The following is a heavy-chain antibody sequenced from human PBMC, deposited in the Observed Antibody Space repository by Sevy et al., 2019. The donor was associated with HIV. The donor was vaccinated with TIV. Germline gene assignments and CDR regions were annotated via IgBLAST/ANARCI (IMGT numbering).Heavy chain of an antibody. D-gene: IGHD3-10*01. J-gene: IGHJ4*02. CDR1: GFTFTSYA. CDR2: ISGSGGRT. CDR3: AKPTSYVYGSSSDPLPSSRNDY. V-gene: IGHV3-23*01. Sequence: GGSLRLSCAASGFTFTSYAMSWVRQAPRKGLEWVSAISGSGGRTYYANSVKGRFTISRDNSKKTLNLQMNSLRAEDTAIYYCAKPTSYVYGSSSDPLPSSRNDYWGQGTLVTVSS.